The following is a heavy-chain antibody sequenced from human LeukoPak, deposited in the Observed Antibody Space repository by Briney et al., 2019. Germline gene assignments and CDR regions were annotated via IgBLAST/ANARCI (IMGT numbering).Heavy chain of an antibody. Sequence: GGSLRLSCAASGFTFSSYGMHWARQAPGKGLEWVAVISYDGSNKYYADSVKGRFTISRDNSKNTLYLQMNSLRAEDTAVYYCATPRGDTALDVWGQGTTVTVSS. CDR1: GFTFSSYG. D-gene: IGHD5-18*01. J-gene: IGHJ6*02. CDR3: ATPRGDTALDV. CDR2: ISYDGSNK. V-gene: IGHV3-30*03.